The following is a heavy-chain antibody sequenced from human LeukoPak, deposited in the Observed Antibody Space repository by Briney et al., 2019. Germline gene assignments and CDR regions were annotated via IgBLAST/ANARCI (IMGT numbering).Heavy chain of an antibody. CDR3: ARIRPGRYYFDY. CDR1: GFSLSTSGMC. V-gene: IGHV2-70*11. J-gene: IGHJ4*02. CDR2: IDWDDDK. D-gene: IGHD1-26*01. Sequence: SGPALVKPTQTLTLTCTFSGFSLSTSGMCASWIRQPPGKALEWLARIDWDDDKYYSTSLKTRLTISKDTSKNQVVLTMTNMDPVDTATYYCARIRPGRYYFDYWGQGTLVTVSS.